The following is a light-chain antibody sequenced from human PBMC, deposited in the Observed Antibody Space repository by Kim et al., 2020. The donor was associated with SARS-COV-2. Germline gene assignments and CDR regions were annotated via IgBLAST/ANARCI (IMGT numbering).Light chain of an antibody. CDR3: SSYTISSTWV. Sequence: QSALTQPASVSGSPGQSITISCTGTSSDVGGYNFVSWYQQHPDKAPKLMIYDVSKRPSGVSNRFSGSKSANTASLTISGLQAEDEADYYCSSYTISSTWVFGGGTQLTVL. J-gene: IGLJ2*01. V-gene: IGLV2-14*01. CDR2: DVS. CDR1: SSDVGGYNF.